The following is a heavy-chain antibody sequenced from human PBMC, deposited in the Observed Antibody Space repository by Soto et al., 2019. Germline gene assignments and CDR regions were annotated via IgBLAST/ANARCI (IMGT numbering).Heavy chain of an antibody. Sequence: ASVKVSCKASGYTFTSYDINWVRQAAGQGPEWMGWMDCGSDRKGYAQKFQGRVTLTRDTSINTAYLELSSLRSDDTAVYYCARAYCGGDCYTNSDFDYWGQGTLVTVSS. J-gene: IGHJ4*02. V-gene: IGHV1-8*01. CDR2: MDCGSDRK. CDR1: GYTFTSYD. D-gene: IGHD2-21*02. CDR3: ARAYCGGDCYTNSDFDY.